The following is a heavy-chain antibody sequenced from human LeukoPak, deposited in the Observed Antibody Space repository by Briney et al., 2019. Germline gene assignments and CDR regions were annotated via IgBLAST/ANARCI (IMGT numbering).Heavy chain of an antibody. V-gene: IGHV3-21*01. Sequence: KTGGSLRLSCAASGFTFSGCCMNWVRQAPGKGLEWVSSISTSSSYIYYADSVRGRFTIFRDNAKDSVYLQMNSLRAEDSATYYCVREGFYFFDFWGQGTLSPSPQ. CDR3: VREGFYFFDF. J-gene: IGHJ4*01. CDR2: ISTSSSYI. CDR1: GFTFSGCC.